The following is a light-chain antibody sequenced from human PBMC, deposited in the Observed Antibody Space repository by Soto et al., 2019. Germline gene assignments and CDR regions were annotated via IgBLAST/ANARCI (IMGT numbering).Light chain of an antibody. Sequence: QSVLTQPPSASGTPGQRVIIFCSGSSSNIGGYPVNWYQHLPGTAPKLLIYTDDRRPSGVPDRFSGSRSGTSASLAISGLQSEDEADYYCAAWDGSLRGHVFGSGTKLTVL. V-gene: IGLV1-44*01. CDR2: TDD. CDR1: SSNIGGYP. CDR3: AAWDGSLRGHV. J-gene: IGLJ1*01.